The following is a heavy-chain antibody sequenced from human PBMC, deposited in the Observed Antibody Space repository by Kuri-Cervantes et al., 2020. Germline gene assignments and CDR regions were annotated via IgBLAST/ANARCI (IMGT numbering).Heavy chain of an antibody. V-gene: IGHV3-7*01. J-gene: IGHJ4*02. Sequence: GESLKISCAASGFTFSNYWMSWVRQAPGKGLEWVANIKQDGSEKYYVDSVRGRFTISRDNSKNTLYLQMNSLRAEDTAVYYCAKGYHGYNLAVDYWGQGTLVTVSS. CDR3: AKGYHGYNLAVDY. D-gene: IGHD5-24*01. CDR2: IKQDGSEK. CDR1: GFTFSNYW.